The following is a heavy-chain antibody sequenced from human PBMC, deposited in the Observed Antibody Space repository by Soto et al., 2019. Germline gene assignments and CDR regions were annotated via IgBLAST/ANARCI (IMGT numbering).Heavy chain of an antibody. CDR3: ARRRITMVREVIKYNMDV. J-gene: IGHJ6*01. CDR2: IYNSGST. D-gene: IGHD3-10*01. Sequence: PSETRYLTCTVSGGSISSYHWSLLRRPPGKGLEWIGYIYNSGSTHSNPSLQSRVTISVDTSKNQFSLKLSSVTAADTGIYYCARRRITMVREVIKYNMDVWGQGSTVTGSS. V-gene: IGHV4-59*01. CDR1: GGSISSYH.